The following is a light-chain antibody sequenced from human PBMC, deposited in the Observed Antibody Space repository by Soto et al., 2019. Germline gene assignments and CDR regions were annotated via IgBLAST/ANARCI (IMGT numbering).Light chain of an antibody. Sequence: DIVMTQSPDSLAVSLGERATINCKSSQSILYSSNNKNYLAWYQQKSGKPPKLLIYWASTRESGVPDRFSGSGSGTDFTLTISSLQAEDVAVYYCQQYYSTPLTFGGGTKVEI. CDR1: QSILYSSNNKNY. CDR3: QQYYSTPLT. J-gene: IGKJ4*01. V-gene: IGKV4-1*01. CDR2: WAS.